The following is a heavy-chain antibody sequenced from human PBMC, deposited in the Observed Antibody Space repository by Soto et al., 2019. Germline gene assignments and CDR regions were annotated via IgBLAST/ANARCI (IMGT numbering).Heavy chain of an antibody. Sequence: GGSLRLACAASGFTFSSYGMHWVRQAPGKGLEWVAVIWYDGSNKYYADSVKGRFTISRDNSKNTLYLQMNSLRAEDTAVYYCARDQRSTGGFHYWGQGTLVSVSS. CDR3: ARDQRSTGGFHY. CDR2: IWYDGSNK. CDR1: GFTFSSYG. V-gene: IGHV3-33*01. D-gene: IGHD2-15*01. J-gene: IGHJ4*02.